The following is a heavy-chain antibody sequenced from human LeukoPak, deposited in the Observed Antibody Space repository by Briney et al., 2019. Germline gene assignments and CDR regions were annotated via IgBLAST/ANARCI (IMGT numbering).Heavy chain of an antibody. CDR3: ARVDSSGWQFTFDY. J-gene: IGHJ4*02. D-gene: IGHD6-19*01. CDR2: ISSSSTYI. CDR1: GFTFSSFT. Sequence: GGSLRLSCAASGFTFSSFTMNWVRQAPGKGLEWVSSISSSSTYIYQADSVKGRFTISRDNVKDSLYLQMNSLRAEDTAVYYCARVDSSGWQFTFDYWGQGTLVTVSS. V-gene: IGHV3-21*01.